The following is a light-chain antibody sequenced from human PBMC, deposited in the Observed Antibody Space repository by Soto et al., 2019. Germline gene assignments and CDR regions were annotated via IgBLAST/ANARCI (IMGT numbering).Light chain of an antibody. CDR3: LHHGSSLWT. V-gene: IGKV3-20*01. Sequence: EIVMTQSPATLSASPGERATLSCRASQSVSSYLAWYQQKPGQAPRLLIYDASNRATGIPARFSGSGSGTDFTLTISRLEPEDFAMYYCLHHGSSLWTFGQGTKVDIK. J-gene: IGKJ1*01. CDR1: QSVSSY. CDR2: DAS.